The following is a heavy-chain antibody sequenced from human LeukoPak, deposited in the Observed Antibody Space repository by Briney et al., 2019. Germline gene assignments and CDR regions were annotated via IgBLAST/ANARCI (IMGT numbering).Heavy chain of an antibody. D-gene: IGHD1-26*01. CDR2: ISYDGSNK. V-gene: IGHV3-30-3*01. J-gene: IGHJ4*02. CDR3: ASYVISGSYFDY. Sequence: GRSLRLSCAASGFTFSSYAMHWVRQAPGKGLEWLAVISYDGSNKYYADSVKGRFTISRDNSKNTLYLQMNSLRAEDTAVYYCASYVISGSYFDYWGQGTLVTVSS. CDR1: GFTFSSYA.